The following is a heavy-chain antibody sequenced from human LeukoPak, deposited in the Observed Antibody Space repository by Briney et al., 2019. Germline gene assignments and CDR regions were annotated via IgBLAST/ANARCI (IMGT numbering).Heavy chain of an antibody. J-gene: IGHJ5*02. CDR1: GGSISRGDYY. CDR2: IYYSGST. CDR3: ARGLLWFGDYSRGFDP. D-gene: IGHD3-10*01. V-gene: IGHV4-30-4*01. Sequence: SETLSLTCTVSGGSISRGDYYWSWIRQPPGKGLEWIGYIYYSGSTYYNPSLKSRVTISVDTSKNQFSLKLSSVTAADTAVYYCARGLLWFGDYSRGFDPWGQGTLVTVSS.